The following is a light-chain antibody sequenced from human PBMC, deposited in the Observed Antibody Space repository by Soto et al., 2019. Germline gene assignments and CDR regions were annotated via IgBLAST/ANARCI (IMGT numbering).Light chain of an antibody. CDR3: QQYGSSPRT. Sequence: EVVLTQAPVTLSLSPGERATLSFVATHTVINNYLAWYQQKPGQAPRLLIYDASGRATGIPDRFSGGGSGTDFTLTISRLEPEDFAVYYCQQYGSSPRTFGQGTKVDI. V-gene: IGKV3-20*01. J-gene: IGKJ1*01. CDR1: HTVINNY. CDR2: DAS.